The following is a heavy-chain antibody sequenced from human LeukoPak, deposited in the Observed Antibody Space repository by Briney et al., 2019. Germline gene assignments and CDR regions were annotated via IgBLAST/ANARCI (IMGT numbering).Heavy chain of an antibody. CDR2: IWSDGTEK. Sequence: GGSLRLSCAASGFTLSDYYMSWIRQAPGKGLEWVAVIWSDGTEKYYGDAVKGRFTISRDNSVNTLYLQMNSLRGEDTAVYYCAKDAQRGFDYSNSLEYWGQGTLVTVSS. D-gene: IGHD4-11*01. V-gene: IGHV3-33*06. CDR1: GFTLSDYY. CDR3: AKDAQRGFDYSNSLEY. J-gene: IGHJ4*02.